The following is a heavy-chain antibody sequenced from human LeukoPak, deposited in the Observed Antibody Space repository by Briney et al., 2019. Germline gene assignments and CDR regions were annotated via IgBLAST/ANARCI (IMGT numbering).Heavy chain of an antibody. CDR2: TSSSSSTI. J-gene: IGHJ1*01. Sequence: GGSLRLSCAASGFTFSGYDMSWVRQAPGKGLEWVSYTSSSSSTIYYADSVKSRFTISRDNAKNSLYLQMNSLRAEDTAVYYCATYSSSNGREFQYWGQGTLVTVSS. D-gene: IGHD2-2*01. CDR1: GFTFSGYD. CDR3: ATYSSSNGREFQY. V-gene: IGHV3-48*04.